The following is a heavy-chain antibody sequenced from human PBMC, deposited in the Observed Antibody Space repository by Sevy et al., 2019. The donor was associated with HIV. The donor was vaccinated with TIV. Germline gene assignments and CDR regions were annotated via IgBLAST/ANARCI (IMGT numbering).Heavy chain of an antibody. CDR3: ARDKYSGYVVFDP. CDR2: IYYSGST. J-gene: IGHJ5*02. V-gene: IGHV4-61*01. D-gene: IGHD5-12*01. CDR1: GGSVSSGSYY. Sequence: SETLSLTCTVSGGSVSSGSYYWSWIRQPPGKGLEWIGYIYYSGSTNYNPSLKSRVTISVDTSKNQFSLKLSSVTAADTAVYYCARDKYSGYVVFDPSGQGTLVTVSS.